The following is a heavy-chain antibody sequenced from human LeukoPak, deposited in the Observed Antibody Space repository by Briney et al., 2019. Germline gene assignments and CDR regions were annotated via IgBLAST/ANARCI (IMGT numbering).Heavy chain of an antibody. D-gene: IGHD3-3*01. CDR3: AKDFDFWSGYHGYYYYGMDV. V-gene: IGHV3-30*18. J-gene: IGHJ6*02. CDR1: GFTFSSYG. CDR2: ISYDGSNK. Sequence: PGESLRLSCAASGFTFSSYGMHWVRQAPGKGLDWVAVISYDGSNKYYADSVKGRFTISRDNSKNTLYLQMNSLRAEDTAVYYCAKDFDFWSGYHGYYYYGMDVWGQGTTVTVSS.